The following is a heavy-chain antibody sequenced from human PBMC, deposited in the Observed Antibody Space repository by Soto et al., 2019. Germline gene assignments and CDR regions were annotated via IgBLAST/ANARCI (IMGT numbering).Heavy chain of an antibody. CDR2: LRAYKGNT. J-gene: IGHJ3*02. CDR3: AIDELDRPDAFDI. Sequence: QVQLVPSGAEVKKPGASGKVSCMASGYTFTSYGISWVRQAPGQGRKWMGWLRAYKGNTNDAQKHQGRVTSTTDTATSTAYMELRSLRCDDTAVYYCAIDELDRPDAFDIWRQGRMVTVSS. CDR1: GYTFTSYG. V-gene: IGHV1-18*01. D-gene: IGHD1-1*01.